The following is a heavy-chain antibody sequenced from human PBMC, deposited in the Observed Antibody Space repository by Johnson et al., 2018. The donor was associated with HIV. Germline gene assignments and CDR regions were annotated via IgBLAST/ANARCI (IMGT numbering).Heavy chain of an antibody. CDR2: IKQDGSEK. Sequence: MLLVESGGGLVQPGGSLRLSCAASGFTFSSYWMSWVRQAPGKGLEWVANIKQDGSEKYYVDSVKGRFTISRDNSKSTLYLQMNALRAEDTAVYYCTTDWYSSSWYGALDAFDIWGQGTMVTVSS. D-gene: IGHD6-13*01. J-gene: IGHJ3*02. CDR1: GFTFSSYW. V-gene: IGHV3-7*01. CDR3: TTDWYSSSWYGALDAFDI.